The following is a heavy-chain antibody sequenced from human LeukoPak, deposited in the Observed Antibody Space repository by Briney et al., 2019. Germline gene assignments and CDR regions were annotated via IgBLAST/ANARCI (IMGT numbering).Heavy chain of an antibody. CDR1: GYIFTGYY. V-gene: IGHV1-2*02. D-gene: IGHD3-22*01. J-gene: IGHJ5*02. CDR3: ARDYDSNGYYYL. Sequence: GASLKASCKASGYIFTGYYMHWVRQAPGQGLEWMGWINPNSGGTNYAQKFECRFTMTRDTSISTAYMELSRLRSDDTTVYYCARDYDSNGYYYLWGQGTLVTVSS. CDR2: INPNSGGT.